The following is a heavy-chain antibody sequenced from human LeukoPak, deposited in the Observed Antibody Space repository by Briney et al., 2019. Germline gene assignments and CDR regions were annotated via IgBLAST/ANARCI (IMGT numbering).Heavy chain of an antibody. V-gene: IGHV3-74*01. J-gene: IGHJ4*02. D-gene: IGHD5-18*01. CDR1: GFTFSRYW. CDR2: INTDGSST. Sequence: GGSLRLSCAASGFTFSRYWMHWVRQAPGKGLVWDSRINTDGSSTSYVDSVKGRFTISRDNAKNRLYVQMNSLRAEDTAIYYCATGSGLWSPDYWGQGTLVTVSS. CDR3: ATGSGLWSPDY.